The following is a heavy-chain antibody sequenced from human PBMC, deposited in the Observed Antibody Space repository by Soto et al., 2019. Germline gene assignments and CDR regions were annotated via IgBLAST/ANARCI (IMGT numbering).Heavy chain of an antibody. J-gene: IGHJ4*02. D-gene: IGHD1-1*01. CDR2: MNPNTGNS. CDR1: VYTFTSYD. CDR3: ARRAETNGWNGFGADKYYFDF. V-gene: IGHV1-8*01. Sequence: GXSVKFSCKASVYTFTSYDIYWVRQATGQGLEWMGWMNPNTGNSGYAQKFQGRVTMTSDTSISTAHMELSSLRSEDTAVYYCARRAETNGWNGFGADKYYFDFWGQGTLVTVSS.